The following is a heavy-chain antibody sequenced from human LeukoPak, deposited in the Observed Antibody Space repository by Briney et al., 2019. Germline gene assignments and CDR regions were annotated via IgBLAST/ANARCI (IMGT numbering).Heavy chain of an antibody. V-gene: IGHV4-39*05. D-gene: IGHD4-11*01. CDR1: GGSISSSSYY. Sequence: SETPSLTCTVSGGSISSSSYYWGWIRQPPGKGLEWIGSIYYSGSTYYNPSLKSRVTISVDTSKNQFSLKLSSVTAADTAVYYCATRKSTVTSYYYYYYMDVWGKGTTVTVSS. CDR3: ATRKSTVTSYYYYYYMDV. J-gene: IGHJ6*03. CDR2: IYYSGST.